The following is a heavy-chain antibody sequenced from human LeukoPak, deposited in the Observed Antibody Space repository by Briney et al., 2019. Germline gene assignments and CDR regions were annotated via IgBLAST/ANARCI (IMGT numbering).Heavy chain of an antibody. CDR3: ARGGCSSTSCYDAYNWFDP. Sequence: SETLSLTCAVYGGSFSGYYWSWIRQPPGKELEWIGEINHSGSTNYNPSLKSRVTISVDTSKNQFSLKLSSVTAADTAVYYCARGGCSSTSCYDAYNWFDPWGQGTLVTVSS. CDR1: GGSFSGYY. V-gene: IGHV4-34*01. CDR2: INHSGST. J-gene: IGHJ5*02. D-gene: IGHD2-2*01.